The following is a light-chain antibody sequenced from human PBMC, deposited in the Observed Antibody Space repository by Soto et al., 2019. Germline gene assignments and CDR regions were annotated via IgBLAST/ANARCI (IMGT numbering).Light chain of an antibody. CDR1: QSVSSSY. V-gene: IGKV3-20*01. Sequence: EIVLTQSPGTLSLSPGERATLSCRASQSVSSSYLAWYQHKPGQPPRLLIYGASSRATGIPDRFSGSGSGTDFTLTITRLEPEDFSGYYCQHFRTSFGGGTKVEIK. J-gene: IGKJ4*01. CDR2: GAS. CDR3: QHFRTS.